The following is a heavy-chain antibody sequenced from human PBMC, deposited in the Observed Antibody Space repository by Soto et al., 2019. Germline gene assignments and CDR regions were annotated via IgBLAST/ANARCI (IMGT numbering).Heavy chain of an antibody. Sequence: EASVKVSCKASGGTFSSYAISWVRQAPGQGLKWMGGIIPIFGTANYAQKFQGRVTITADESTSTAYMELSSLRSEDTAVYYCARAGGCSSTSCYTEFDYWGQGTLVTVSS. D-gene: IGHD2-2*02. V-gene: IGHV1-69*13. J-gene: IGHJ4*02. CDR3: ARAGGCSSTSCYTEFDY. CDR2: IIPIFGTA. CDR1: GGTFSSYA.